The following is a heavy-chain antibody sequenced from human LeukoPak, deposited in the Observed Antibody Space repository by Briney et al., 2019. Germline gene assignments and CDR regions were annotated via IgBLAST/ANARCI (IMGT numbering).Heavy chain of an antibody. Sequence: SETLSLTCAVYGGSFSAYYWNWIRQPPGKGLEWIGEINHSGSTNYNPSLKSRVTISVDTSTNQFSLKLSSVTAADTAVYHCARAFYDSSGYYTTSFDYWGQGTLVTVSS. V-gene: IGHV4-34*01. CDR1: GGSFSAYY. J-gene: IGHJ4*02. CDR2: INHSGST. D-gene: IGHD3-22*01. CDR3: ARAFYDSSGYYTTSFDY.